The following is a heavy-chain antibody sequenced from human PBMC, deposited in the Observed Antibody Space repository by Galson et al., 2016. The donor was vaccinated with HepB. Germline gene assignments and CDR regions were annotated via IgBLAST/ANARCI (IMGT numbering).Heavy chain of an antibody. D-gene: IGHD6-19*01. J-gene: IGHJ6*02. CDR1: GYTFTSHY. V-gene: IGHV1-46*01. Sequence: SVKVSCKASGYTFTSHYIHWVRQAPGQGLEWMGIINPSGGSTSSPQKFRGRVTVTRDTSTSTVYMELNSLRADDTAVYYCARSGAWSISWMDLWGQGATVTVSS. CDR3: ARSGAWSISWMDL. CDR2: INPSGGST.